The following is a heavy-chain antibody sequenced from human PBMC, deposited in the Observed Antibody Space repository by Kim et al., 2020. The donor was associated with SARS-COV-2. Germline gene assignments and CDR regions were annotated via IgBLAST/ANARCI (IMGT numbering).Heavy chain of an antibody. V-gene: IGHV3-23*01. CDR3: ASRCPIASAGNG. Sequence: GGSLRLSCVASGFTFNNYAMSWVRQAPGKGLEWVSTINGNGGNTYYADSVKGRFTISRDNSKNTLSLQMNSLRAEDTAIYYCASRCPIASAGNGWGQGTLVTVSS. D-gene: IGHD6-13*01. CDR1: GFTFNNYA. J-gene: IGHJ4*02. CDR2: INGNGGNT.